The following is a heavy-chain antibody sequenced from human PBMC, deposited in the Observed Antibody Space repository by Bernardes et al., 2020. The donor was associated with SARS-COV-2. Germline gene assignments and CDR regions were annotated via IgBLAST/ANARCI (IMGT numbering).Heavy chain of an antibody. V-gene: IGHV3-9*01. CDR3: AKDKRWGFGELVA. J-gene: IGHJ5*02. CDR2: INWNGNNI. Sequence: GGSLRLSCAASGFTFDDYAMNWVRQAPGKGLEWVAGINWNGNNIGYADSVKGRFTISRDNAKNSLYLQMNSLRAEDTALYYCAKDKRWGFGELVAWGRGTLVTVSS. D-gene: IGHD3-10*01. CDR1: GFTFDDYA.